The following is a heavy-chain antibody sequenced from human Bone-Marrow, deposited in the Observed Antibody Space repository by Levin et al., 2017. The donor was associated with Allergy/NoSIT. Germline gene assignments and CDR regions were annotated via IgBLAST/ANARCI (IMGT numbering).Heavy chain of an antibody. V-gene: IGHV3-21*01. Sequence: GESLKISCAASGFTFSSDNMNWVRQAPGKGLEWVSSISSGSSYIYYADSVKGRFTISRDNAKNLLYLQMNSLRVEDTAVYYCATLPRRGIAVATYLYDYWGQGTLVTVFS. D-gene: IGHD6-19*01. J-gene: IGHJ4*02. CDR2: ISSGSSYI. CDR3: ATLPRRGIAVATYLYDY. CDR1: GFTFSSDN.